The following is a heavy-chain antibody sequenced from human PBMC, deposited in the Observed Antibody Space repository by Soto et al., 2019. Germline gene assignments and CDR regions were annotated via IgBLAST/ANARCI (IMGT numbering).Heavy chain of an antibody. Sequence: GGSLRLSCAASGFTFSSYAMSWVRQAPGKGLEWVSAISGSGGSTYYADSVKGRFTISRDNSKNTLYLQMNSLRAEDTAVYYCAKTYYDFWSGYYIGYDYWGQGTLVTVSS. CDR3: AKTYYDFWSGYYIGYDY. J-gene: IGHJ4*02. D-gene: IGHD3-3*01. V-gene: IGHV3-23*01. CDR2: ISGSGGST. CDR1: GFTFSSYA.